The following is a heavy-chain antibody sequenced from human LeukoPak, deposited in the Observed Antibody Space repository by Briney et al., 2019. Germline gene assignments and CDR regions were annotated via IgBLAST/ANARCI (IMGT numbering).Heavy chain of an antibody. CDR3: ARESNDWYFDY. CDR1: GGSSSSYY. CDR2: IYYSGST. J-gene: IGHJ4*02. Sequence: PSETLTLTCTVSGGSSSSYYWSWVRQPPGKGLEWIGYIYYSGSTNYNPSLKSRVTISVDTSKTQFSLKLSSVTAADTAVYYCARESNDWYFDYWGQGTLVIVSS. V-gene: IGHV4-59*01. D-gene: IGHD3-9*01.